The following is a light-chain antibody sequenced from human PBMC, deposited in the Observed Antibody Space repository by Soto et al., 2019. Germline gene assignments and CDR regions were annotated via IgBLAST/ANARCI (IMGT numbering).Light chain of an antibody. J-gene: IGLJ3*02. Sequence: QSVLTQPPSVSGAPGQRVTVSCTGSRSNIGAGYDVHWYQQLPGAAPTLLIFTNNDRPSGVPDRFSGSKSGASASLAITGLQAEDEADYYCQSYDSSLSTWVFGGGTKVTVL. CDR1: RSNIGAGYD. V-gene: IGLV1-40*01. CDR3: QSYDSSLSTWV. CDR2: TNN.